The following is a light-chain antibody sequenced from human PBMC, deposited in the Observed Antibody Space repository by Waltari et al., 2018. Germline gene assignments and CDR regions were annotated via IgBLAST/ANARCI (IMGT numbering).Light chain of an antibody. J-gene: IGLJ1*01. V-gene: IGLV1-40*01. CDR1: YSNVGAGYD. CDR3: QSYDSSLSGFYV. CDR2: GNN. Sequence: QSVLTQPPSVSGAPGQTVTISCTGTYSNVGAGYDVHWYQQVPGAAPKLLIFGNNNRPSGVPDRFSGSKSGASASRAITGLQADDEADYFCQSYDSSLSGFYVFGSGTKVTVL.